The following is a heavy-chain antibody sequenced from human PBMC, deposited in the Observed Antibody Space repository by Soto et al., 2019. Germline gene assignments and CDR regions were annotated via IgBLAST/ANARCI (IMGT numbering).Heavy chain of an antibody. V-gene: IGHV4-39*01. Sequence: SQTLSLTCTVSGGSISSRSYYWGWIRQPPGKGLEWIGSIYYSGSTYYNPSLKSRVTISVDTSKNQFSLKLSSVTAAYTAVYYCASSRGDSYGYFDYWGQGTLVTVSS. CDR2: IYYSGST. CDR1: GGSISSRSYY. CDR3: ASSRGDSYGYFDY. J-gene: IGHJ4*02. D-gene: IGHD5-18*01.